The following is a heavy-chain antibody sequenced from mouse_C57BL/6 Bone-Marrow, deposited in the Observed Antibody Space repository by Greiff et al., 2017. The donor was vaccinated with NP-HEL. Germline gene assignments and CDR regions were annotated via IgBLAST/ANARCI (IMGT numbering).Heavy chain of an antibody. CDR1: GYTFTSYW. V-gene: IGHV1-69*01. Sequence: VQLQQSGAELVMPGASVKLSCKASGYTFTSYWMHWVKQRPGQGLEWIGEIDPSDSYTNYNQKFKGKSTLTVDKPSSSDYMQLSSLTSEDAAVYYCARGGLYAMDYWGQGTSVTVSS. CDR3: ARGGLYAMDY. J-gene: IGHJ4*01. CDR2: IDPSDSYT.